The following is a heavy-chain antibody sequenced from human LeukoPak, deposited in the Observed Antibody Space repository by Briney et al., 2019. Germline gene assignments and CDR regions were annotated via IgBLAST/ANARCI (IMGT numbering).Heavy chain of an antibody. CDR3: AGDRLFSGWHSDFDY. Sequence: GGSLRLSCAASGFTFSSYAMHWVRQAPGRGLEWVAVISYDGSNKYYADSVKGRFTISRDNSKNTLFLQMNSLRAEDTAVYYCAGDRLFSGWHSDFDYWGQGTLVTVSS. J-gene: IGHJ4*02. CDR2: ISYDGSNK. CDR1: GFTFSSYA. D-gene: IGHD6-19*01. V-gene: IGHV3-30-3*01.